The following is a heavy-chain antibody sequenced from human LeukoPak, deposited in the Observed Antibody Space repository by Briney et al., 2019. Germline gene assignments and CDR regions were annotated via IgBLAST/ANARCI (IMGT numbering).Heavy chain of an antibody. CDR2: IYYSGST. Sequence: PSETLSLTCAVYGGSFSGYYWSWIRQPPGKGLEWIGYIYYSGSTNYNPSLKSRVTISVDTSKNQFSLKLSSVTAADTAVYYCARSIGPASYFMGFWGQGTLVTVSS. V-gene: IGHV4-59*01. CDR3: ARSIGPASYFMGF. CDR1: GGSFSGYY. J-gene: IGHJ4*02. D-gene: IGHD2/OR15-2a*01.